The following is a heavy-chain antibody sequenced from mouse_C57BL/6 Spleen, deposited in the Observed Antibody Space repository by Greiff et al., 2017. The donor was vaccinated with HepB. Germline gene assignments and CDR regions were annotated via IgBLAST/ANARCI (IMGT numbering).Heavy chain of an antibody. D-gene: IGHD1-1*01. CDR1: GFTFSDYG. V-gene: IGHV5-17*01. J-gene: IGHJ4*01. Sequence: EVQLVESGGGLVKPGGSLKLSCAASGFTFSDYGMHWVRQAPEKGLEWVAYISSGSSTIYYADTVKGRFTISRDNAKNTLFLQMTSLRSEDTAMYYCARSPTVVAHYYAMDYWGQGTSVTVSS. CDR3: ARSPTVVAHYYAMDY. CDR2: ISSGSSTI.